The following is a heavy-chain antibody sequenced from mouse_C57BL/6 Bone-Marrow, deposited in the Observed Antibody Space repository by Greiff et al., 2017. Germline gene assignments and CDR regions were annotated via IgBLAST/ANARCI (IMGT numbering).Heavy chain of an antibody. D-gene: IGHD2-1*01. CDR2: IDPSDSYT. J-gene: IGHJ3*01. V-gene: IGHV1-69*01. CDR3: ARGGNSMVTTKGFAD. Sequence: VQLQQPGAELVMPGASVKLSCKASGYTFTSYWMHWVKQRPGQGLEWIGEIDPSDSYTNYNQKFKGKSTLTVDKSSSTAYMQLSSLTSEDSAVYYCARGGNSMVTTKGFADWGQGTLVTVSA. CDR1: GYTFTSYW.